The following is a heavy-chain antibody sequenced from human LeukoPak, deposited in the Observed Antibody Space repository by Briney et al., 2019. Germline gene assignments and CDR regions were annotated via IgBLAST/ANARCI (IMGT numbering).Heavy chain of an antibody. V-gene: IGHV4-4*07. J-gene: IGHJ4*02. CDR1: GGSISSYY. D-gene: IGHD3-22*01. CDR3: ARAYYDSSGYRVDY. CDR2: IYTSGST. Sequence: SETLSLTCTVSGGSISSYYWSWIRQPPGKGLEWIGRIYTSGSTNYNPSLKSRVTMSVDTSKNQFSLKLSSVTAADTAVYYCARAYYDSSGYRVDYWGQGTLVTVSS.